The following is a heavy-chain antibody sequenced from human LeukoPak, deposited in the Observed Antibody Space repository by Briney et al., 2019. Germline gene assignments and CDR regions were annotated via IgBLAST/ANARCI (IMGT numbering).Heavy chain of an antibody. CDR1: GFTFSSYG. J-gene: IGHJ4*02. CDR3: AKDSGYTSSWYFGDY. D-gene: IGHD6-13*01. V-gene: IGHV3-30*02. Sequence: PGGSLRLSCVASGFTFSSYGMHWVRQAPGRGLEWVAFIRYDGSNKYYVDSVKGRFTISKANTKNTLYLQMNSLRVEDTAVYYCAKDSGYTSSWYFGDYWGQGTLVTVSS. CDR2: IRYDGSNK.